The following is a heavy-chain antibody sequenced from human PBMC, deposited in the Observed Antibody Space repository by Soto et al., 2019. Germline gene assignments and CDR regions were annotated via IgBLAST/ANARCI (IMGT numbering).Heavy chain of an antibody. V-gene: IGHV3-23*01. Sequence: RGSLRLSCAASGFTLTYYAMSWVRQAPGKGLVWVSGISGGGGTTYYADSVKGRFTISRDNSKNTLYLQMNSLRVEDTAVYYCAKQAGYSSDPFDYWGQGTLVTVSS. CDR3: AKQAGYSSDPFDY. J-gene: IGHJ4*02. D-gene: IGHD6-19*01. CDR2: ISGGGGTT. CDR1: GFTLTYYA.